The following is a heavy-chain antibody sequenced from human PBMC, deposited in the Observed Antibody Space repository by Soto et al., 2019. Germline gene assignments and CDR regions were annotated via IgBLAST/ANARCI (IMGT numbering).Heavy chain of an antibody. CDR2: ISAYNGNT. Sequence: ASVKVSCKASGYTFTSYGISWVRQAPGQGLEWMGWISAYNGNTNYAQKLQGRVTMTTDTSTSTAYMELRSLRSDDTAVYYCARGSLAYCGGDCPHPVDPWGQGPLVTV. CDR1: GYTFTSYG. J-gene: IGHJ5*02. CDR3: ARGSLAYCGGDCPHPVDP. V-gene: IGHV1-18*01. D-gene: IGHD2-21*01.